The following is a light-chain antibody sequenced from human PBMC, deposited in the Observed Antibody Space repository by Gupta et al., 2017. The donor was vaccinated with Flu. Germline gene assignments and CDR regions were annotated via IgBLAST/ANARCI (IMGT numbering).Light chain of an antibody. J-gene: IGKJ4*02. CDR1: KSIGSN. CDR3: MQYTIWPAT. Sequence: PALRPAAPGDSATLSCRASKSIGSNLAWYQQTPGQAPRLIMFDASHRATGFPDRFSGSGSGTKFTLIISSVQSEDFAVYYCMQYTIWPATFGGGTRVEIK. V-gene: IGKV3-15*01. CDR2: DAS.